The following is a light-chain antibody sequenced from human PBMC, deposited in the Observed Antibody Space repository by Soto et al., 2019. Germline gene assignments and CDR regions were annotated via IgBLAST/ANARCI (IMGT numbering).Light chain of an antibody. J-gene: IGKJ2*01. CDR3: QQDGSSPPWT. CDR2: GAS. V-gene: IGKV3-20*01. Sequence: EIVLTQSPGTLSLSPGERATLSCRASQSVSSSYLAWYQQKPGQAPRLLIYGASSRATGIPDRFSGSGSGTDFTLTISRLEPADFAVYYCQQDGSSPPWTFGQGTKLESK. CDR1: QSVSSSY.